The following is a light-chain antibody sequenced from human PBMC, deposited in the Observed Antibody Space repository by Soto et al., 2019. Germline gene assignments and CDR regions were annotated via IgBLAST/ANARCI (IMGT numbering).Light chain of an antibody. CDR3: QQTFTRPLT. Sequence: DIEMTQSPASLSASVGDRATLSCRASQSISNFLSWYRQSPGRAPGLLIYGASTVQTGVPARFSGSRSGTDFTLTISSLEPEDFATYWCQQTFTRPLTFGGGTKVE. V-gene: IGKV1-39*01. CDR2: GAS. J-gene: IGKJ4*01. CDR1: QSISNF.